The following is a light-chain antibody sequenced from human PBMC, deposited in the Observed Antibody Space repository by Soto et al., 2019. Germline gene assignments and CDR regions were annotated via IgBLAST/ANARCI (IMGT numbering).Light chain of an antibody. Sequence: DIQMTQSPSTLSAFVGDRVTITCRASQTISSWLAWYQQEPGKAPKLLIYKASTLKSGVPSRFSGSGSGTEFTLTISSLQPDDFATYYCQHYNSYSEAFGQGTKVDIK. V-gene: IGKV1-5*03. CDR1: QTISSW. J-gene: IGKJ1*01. CDR2: KAS. CDR3: QHYNSYSEA.